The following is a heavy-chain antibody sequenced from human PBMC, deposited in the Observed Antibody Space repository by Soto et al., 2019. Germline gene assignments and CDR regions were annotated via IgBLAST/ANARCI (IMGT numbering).Heavy chain of an antibody. D-gene: IGHD4-17*01. J-gene: IGHJ4*02. CDR3: ARDTVLTGMFDF. V-gene: IGHV4-59*01. Sequence: SETLSLTCTVSGGSIGSYHWSWVRQPPGKGLQWIASVYYTGTTNYNPSLGSRVTISIDAPENQISLKLTSVTAADTAFYYCARDTVLTGMFDFWGQGTLVTVSS. CDR2: VYYTGTT. CDR1: GGSIGSYH.